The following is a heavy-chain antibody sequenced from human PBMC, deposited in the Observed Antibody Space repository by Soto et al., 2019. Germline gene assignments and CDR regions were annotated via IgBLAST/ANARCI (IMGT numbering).Heavy chain of an antibody. Sequence: EVQLLESGGGLVQPGGSLRLSCAASGFTFSSYAMSWVRQAPGKGLEWVSGISGSGGSTYYADSVKGRFTISRDNSKNTLYLQTNSLRAEDTAVYYCAKERGYNYGYDAMDVWGQGTTVIVSS. J-gene: IGHJ6*02. V-gene: IGHV3-23*01. CDR3: AKERGYNYGYDAMDV. D-gene: IGHD5-18*01. CDR2: ISGSGGST. CDR1: GFTFSSYA.